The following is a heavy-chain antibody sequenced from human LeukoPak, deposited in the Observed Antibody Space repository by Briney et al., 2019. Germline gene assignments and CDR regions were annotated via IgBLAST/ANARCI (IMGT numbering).Heavy chain of an antibody. CDR2: IWYDGSNK. Sequence: GRSLRLSCAASGFTFSSYGMHWVRQAPGKGLEWVAVIWYDGSNKYYADSVKGRFTISRDNSKNTLYLQTNSLRAEDTAVYYCARGLYDSSGYYYFPHYWGQGTLVTVSS. J-gene: IGHJ4*02. CDR1: GFTFSSYG. CDR3: ARGLYDSSGYYYFPHY. V-gene: IGHV3-33*01. D-gene: IGHD3-22*01.